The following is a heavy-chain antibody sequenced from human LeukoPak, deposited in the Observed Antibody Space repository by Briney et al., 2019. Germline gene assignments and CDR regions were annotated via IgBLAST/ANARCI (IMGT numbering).Heavy chain of an antibody. J-gene: IGHJ4*02. CDR1: GYTFTTFG. D-gene: IGHD2-2*01. CDR2: ISTYNGDA. CDR3: ARDERGSCSGSSCYYFDY. Sequence: ASVKVSCKTSGYTFTTFGISWVRQAPGQGLEWMGWISTYNGDANYAQNFQGRVTVTTDTSTSTAYMELRSLRSDDTAVYYCARDERGSCSGSSCYYFDYWGQGTLVTVSS. V-gene: IGHV1-18*01.